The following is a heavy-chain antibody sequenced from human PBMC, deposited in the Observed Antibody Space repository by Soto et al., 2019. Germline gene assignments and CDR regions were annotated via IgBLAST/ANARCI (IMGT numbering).Heavy chain of an antibody. D-gene: IGHD2-15*01. V-gene: IGHV3-30*18. CDR1: GFTLSSYG. CDR3: AKDGYSSGFDY. Sequence: SLRLSCAASGFTLSSYGMHWVRQAPGKGLEWVAVISYDGSNKYYADSVKGRFTISRDNSKNTLYLQMNSLRAEDTAVYYCAKDGYSSGFDYWGQGTLVTVSS. CDR2: ISYDGSNK. J-gene: IGHJ4*02.